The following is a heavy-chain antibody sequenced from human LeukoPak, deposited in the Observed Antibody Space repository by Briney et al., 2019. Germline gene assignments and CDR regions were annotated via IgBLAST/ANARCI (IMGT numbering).Heavy chain of an antibody. D-gene: IGHD1-14*01. CDR3: AGDITGSFDY. Sequence: SETLSLTCAVYGGSFSGFYTSWIRQPPREGLEWIGEINHSGSTNYNTSLRSLVTISVDTSKNQFSLKLSSVTAEDTAVYYCAGDITGSFDYWGEGTLVTVS. CDR1: GGSFSGFY. CDR2: INHSGST. V-gene: IGHV4-34*01. J-gene: IGHJ4*02.